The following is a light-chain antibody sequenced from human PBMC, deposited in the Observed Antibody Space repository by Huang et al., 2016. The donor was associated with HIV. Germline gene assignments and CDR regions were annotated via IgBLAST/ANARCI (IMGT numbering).Light chain of an antibody. J-gene: IGKJ3*01. CDR2: LGS. V-gene: IGKV2-28*01. CDR1: QSLLHSNGYNY. CDR3: MQGLQTLPFT. Sequence: DIVMTQSPLSLPVTPGEPASIFCRSSQSLLHSNGYNYLDWYLQKPGQSPQLLIYLGSNRAAGVPDRFSGSGSCTDFTMKISRVEAEDVGVYYCMQGLQTLPFTFGPGTKVHIK.